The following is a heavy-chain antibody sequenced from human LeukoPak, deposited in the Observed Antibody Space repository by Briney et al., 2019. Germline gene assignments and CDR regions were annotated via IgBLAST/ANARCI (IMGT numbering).Heavy chain of an antibody. CDR1: GYTFTSYG. Sequence: VASVKVSCKASGYTFTSYGISWVRQAPGQGLEWMGWISAYNDNTNYAQKLQGRVTMTTDTSTSTAYMELRSLRSDDTAVYYCARDASDNWNYKTAFDIWGQGTMVTVSS. V-gene: IGHV1-18*01. D-gene: IGHD1-7*01. J-gene: IGHJ3*02. CDR3: ARDASDNWNYKTAFDI. CDR2: ISAYNDNT.